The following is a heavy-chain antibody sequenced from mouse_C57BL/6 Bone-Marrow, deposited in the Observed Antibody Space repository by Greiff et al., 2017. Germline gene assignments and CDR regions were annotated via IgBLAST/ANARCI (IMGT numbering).Heavy chain of an antibody. CDR1: GYTFTSYW. CDR3: ARGSNFNYYAMDY. CDR2: IDPNSGGT. Sequence: VQLQQPGAKLVKPGASVKLSCKASGYTFTSYWMHWVKQRPGRGLEWIGRIDPNSGGTKYNEKFKSKATLTVDKPSSTAYMQLSSLTSEDSAVYYCARGSNFNYYAMDYWGQGTSVTVSS. D-gene: IGHD2-5*01. V-gene: IGHV1-72*01. J-gene: IGHJ4*01.